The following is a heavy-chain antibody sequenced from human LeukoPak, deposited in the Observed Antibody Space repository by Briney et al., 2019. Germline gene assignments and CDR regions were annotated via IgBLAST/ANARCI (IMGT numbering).Heavy chain of an antibody. D-gene: IGHD6-13*01. V-gene: IGHV4-4*07. Sequence: SETLSLTCTVSGGSISSNYWNWIRQPAGKGLEWIGRIYNTGSTNYNPSLESRVTMSVGTSKNQFSLKLGSVTAADTAAYYCVRAKISAAGVWLFDPWGQGTLITVSS. J-gene: IGHJ5*02. CDR3: VRAKISAAGVWLFDP. CDR1: GGSISSNY. CDR2: IYNTGST.